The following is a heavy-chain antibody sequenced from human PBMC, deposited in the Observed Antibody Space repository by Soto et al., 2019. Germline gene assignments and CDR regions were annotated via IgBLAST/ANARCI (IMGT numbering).Heavy chain of an antibody. V-gene: IGHV4-39*01. CDR3: ARTAVAATSPHFDY. D-gene: IGHD6-19*01. J-gene: IGHJ4*02. CDR2: IYYSGST. CDR1: GGSISSSSYY. Sequence: QLQLQESGPGLVKPSETLSLTCTVSGGSISSSSYYWGWIRQPPGKGLEWIGSIYYSGSTYYNPSLKRRVTIPVDTSKNQFSLKLSSVTAADTAVYYCARTAVAATSPHFDYWGQGTLVTVSS.